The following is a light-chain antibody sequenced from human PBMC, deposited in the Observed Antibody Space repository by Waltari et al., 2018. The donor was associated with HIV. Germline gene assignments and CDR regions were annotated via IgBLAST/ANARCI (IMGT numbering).Light chain of an antibody. Sequence: QSVLTQPPSVSGAPGQRVTISCTGNSSNIGAGFDVHWYQQVPETASKLLIYGDTNRPSGVPDRFSGSKSGTSASLAITGLQAEDEADYYCQSYDSGLSVVFGGGTKLTVL. CDR2: GDT. CDR1: SSNIGAGFD. J-gene: IGLJ3*02. CDR3: QSYDSGLSVV. V-gene: IGLV1-40*01.